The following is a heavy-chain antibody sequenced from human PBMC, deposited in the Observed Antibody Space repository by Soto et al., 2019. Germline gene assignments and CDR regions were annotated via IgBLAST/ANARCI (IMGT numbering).Heavy chain of an antibody. D-gene: IGHD1-1*01. CDR3: AHELERRAYYYYGMDV. CDR1: GGTFSSYA. V-gene: IGHV1-69*06. CDR2: IIPIFGTA. J-gene: IGHJ6*04. Sequence: SVKVSCKASGGTFSSYAISWVRQAPGQGLEWMGGIIPIFGTANYAQKFQGRVTITADKSTSTAYMELSSLRSEDTAVYYCAHELERRAYYYYGMDVWGEGTTVTVSS.